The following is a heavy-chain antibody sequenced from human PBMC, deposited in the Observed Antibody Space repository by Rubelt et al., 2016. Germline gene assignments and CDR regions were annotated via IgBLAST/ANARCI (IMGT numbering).Heavy chain of an antibody. J-gene: IGHJ4*02. V-gene: IGHV1-46*01. Sequence: QVQLVQSGAEVKKPGASVKVSCKASGYTLTSYYMHWVRQAPGQGLEWMGIINPSGGSTSYAQKFQGRVTMTRDTSTSTGYMGLSSLRSEDTAVYYCARQVHTYTAPDYWGQGTLVTVSS. CDR2: INPSGGST. CDR3: ARQVHTYTAPDY. CDR1: GYTLTSYY. D-gene: IGHD5-18*01.